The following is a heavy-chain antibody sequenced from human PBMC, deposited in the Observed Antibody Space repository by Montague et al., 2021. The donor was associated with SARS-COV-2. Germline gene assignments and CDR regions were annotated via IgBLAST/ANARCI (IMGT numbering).Heavy chain of an antibody. J-gene: IGHJ6*02. D-gene: IGHD3-9*01. Sequence: SETLSLTCTVSGGSISSYYWSWIRQPPGKGLEWIGYIYYSGSTNYNPSLKSRVTISLDTSKNQSSLKLSSVTAADTAVYYCARGSYEILRYGMDVWGQGTTVTVSS. CDR1: GGSISSYY. CDR2: IYYSGST. V-gene: IGHV4-59*01. CDR3: ARGSYEILRYGMDV.